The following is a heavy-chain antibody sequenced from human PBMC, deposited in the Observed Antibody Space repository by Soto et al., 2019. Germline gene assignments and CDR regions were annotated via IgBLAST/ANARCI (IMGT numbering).Heavy chain of an antibody. Sequence: GASVKVSCKASGYTFTSYVISWVRQAPGQGLEWMGWISAYNGNTNYAQKLQGRVTMTTDTSTSTAYMELRSLRSDDTAVYYCGRDIFRYCSSTSCYGGYYFDYWGQGTLVTVSS. V-gene: IGHV1-18*01. CDR3: GRDIFRYCSSTSCYGGYYFDY. D-gene: IGHD2-2*01. J-gene: IGHJ4*02. CDR1: GYTFTSYV. CDR2: ISAYNGNT.